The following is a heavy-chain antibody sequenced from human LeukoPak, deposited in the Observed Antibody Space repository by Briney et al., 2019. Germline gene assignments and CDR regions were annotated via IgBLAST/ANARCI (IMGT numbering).Heavy chain of an antibody. CDR3: ASANYYYGMDV. CDR2: ISSNGGST. V-gene: IGHV3-64*01. J-gene: IGHJ6*02. Sequence: GGSLRLSCAASGFTFSSYAMHWVRQAPGKGLEYVSAISSNGGSTYYANSVKGRFTISRDNSKNTLYLQMGSLRAEDMAVYYCASANYYYGMDVWGQGTTVTVSS. CDR1: GFTFSSYA.